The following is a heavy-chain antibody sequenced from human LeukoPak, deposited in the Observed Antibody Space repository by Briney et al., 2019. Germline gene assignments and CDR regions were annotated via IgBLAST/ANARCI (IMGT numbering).Heavy chain of an antibody. V-gene: IGHV4-30-4*01. D-gene: IGHD5-24*01. J-gene: IGHJ4*02. Sequence: SETLSLTCTVFGGSISSGSYYWSWSRQPPGKGLEWIGYIYSSGSTYYNPSLGSRVTISIDTSKNRFSLKLSSVTAADTAVYYCARSVEMATIPFDYWGQGTLVTVSS. CDR3: ARSVEMATIPFDY. CDR2: IYSSGST. CDR1: GGSISSGSYY.